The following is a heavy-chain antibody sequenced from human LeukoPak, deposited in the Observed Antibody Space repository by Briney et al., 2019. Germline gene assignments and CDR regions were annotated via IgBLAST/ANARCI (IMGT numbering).Heavy chain of an antibody. J-gene: IGHJ4*02. D-gene: IGHD6-13*01. Sequence: GGSLRLSCAASGFTFDDYGMSWVRQAPGKGLEWVSGINWNGGSTGYADSVKGRFTISRDNAKNSLYLQMNSLRAEDTALYHCARYYPGYSSSLAFFDYGGQGTLVTVSS. CDR3: ARYYPGYSSSLAFFDY. CDR1: GFTFDDYG. V-gene: IGHV3-20*01. CDR2: INWNGGST.